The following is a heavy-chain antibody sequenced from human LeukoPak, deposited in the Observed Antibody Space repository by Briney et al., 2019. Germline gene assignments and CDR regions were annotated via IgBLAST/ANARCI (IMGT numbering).Heavy chain of an antibody. J-gene: IGHJ4*02. CDR3: ARGRFHLDY. CDR1: RFTFSSYE. Sequence: GGSLRLSCAASRFTFSSYEMNWVRQALGKGLEWVSYISSSGSTRYYADSVKGRFTISRDNAKNSLYLQVTSLRADDTAVYYCARGRFHLDYWGQGTLVTVSS. V-gene: IGHV3-48*03. CDR2: ISSSGSTR.